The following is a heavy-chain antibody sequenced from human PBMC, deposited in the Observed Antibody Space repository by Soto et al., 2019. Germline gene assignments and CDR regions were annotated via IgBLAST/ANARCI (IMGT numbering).Heavy chain of an antibody. J-gene: IGHJ6*02. CDR3: ARVIVATVYYYYGMDV. D-gene: IGHD5-12*01. CDR1: GGTFSSYA. V-gene: IGHV1-69*13. Sequence: SVKVSCKASGGTFSSYAISWVRQAPGQGLEWMGGIIPIFGTANYAQKFQGRVTITADESTSTAYMELSSLRSEDTAVYYCARVIVATVYYYYGMDVWGQGTTVTVSS. CDR2: IIPIFGTA.